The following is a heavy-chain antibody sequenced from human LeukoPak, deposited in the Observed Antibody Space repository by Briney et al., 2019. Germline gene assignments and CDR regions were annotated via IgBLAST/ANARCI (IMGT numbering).Heavy chain of an antibody. CDR2: INHSGST. CDR3: ARDLRITIFGVVISNWFDP. CDR1: GGSFSGYY. V-gene: IGHV4-34*01. Sequence: PSETLSLTCAVYGGSFSGYYWSWIRQPPGKGLEWIGEINHSGSTNYNPSLKSRVTISVDTSKNQFSLKLSSATAADTAVYYCARDLRITIFGVVISNWFDPWGQGTLVTVSS. D-gene: IGHD3-3*01. J-gene: IGHJ5*02.